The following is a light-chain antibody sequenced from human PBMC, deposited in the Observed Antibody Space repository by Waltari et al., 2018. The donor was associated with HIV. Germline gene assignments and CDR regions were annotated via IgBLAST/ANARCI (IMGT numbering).Light chain of an antibody. J-gene: IGLJ3*02. CDR1: SSNIGAGYF. CDR3: QSYDRSLSASV. V-gene: IGLV1-40*01. Sequence: QSVLTQPPSVSGVPGQRVTIPCTGSSSNIGAGYFVHWYQQLPGTAPTLLIYRDINRPSGVPDRFSGTKSGNSASLAITGLQAEDEADYYCQSYDRSLSASVFGGGTKLTVL. CDR2: RDI.